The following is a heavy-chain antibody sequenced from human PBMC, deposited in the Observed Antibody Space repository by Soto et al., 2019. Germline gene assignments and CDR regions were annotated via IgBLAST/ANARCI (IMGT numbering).Heavy chain of an antibody. Sequence: QVQLVQSGAEEKKPGASVKVSCKASGYTFTSYAMHWVRQAPGQRLEWMGWINAGNGNTKYSQKFQGRVTITRDTSATTAYMELSTLRSEDTAVYYCVPSSGYSSFDSWGQGTLVTVSS. V-gene: IGHV1-3*05. J-gene: IGHJ4*02. CDR3: VPSSGYSSFDS. D-gene: IGHD3-22*01. CDR1: GYTFTSYA. CDR2: INAGNGNT.